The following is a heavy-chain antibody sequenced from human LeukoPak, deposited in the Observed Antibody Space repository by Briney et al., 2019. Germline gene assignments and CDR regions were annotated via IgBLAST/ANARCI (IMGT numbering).Heavy chain of an antibody. V-gene: IGHV4-39*01. J-gene: IGHJ4*02. Sequence: PSETLSLTCTVSGGSIRSSSYYWGWIRQPPGKGLEWIGSIYYSGSTYYNPSLKSRVTISVDTSKNQFSLKLSSVTAADTAVYYCARLPGRYSSSGFDYWGQGTLVTVSS. D-gene: IGHD6-6*01. CDR1: GGSIRSSSYY. CDR3: ARLPGRYSSSGFDY. CDR2: IYYSGST.